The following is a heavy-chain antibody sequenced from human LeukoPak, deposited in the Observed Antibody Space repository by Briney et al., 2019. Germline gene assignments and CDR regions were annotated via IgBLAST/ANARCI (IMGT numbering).Heavy chain of an antibody. CDR1: GYTLTELS. V-gene: IGHV1-24*01. J-gene: IGHJ4*02. Sequence: GASVKVSCKVSGYTLTELSVHWVRQAPGKGLEWMGGFDPEDGETIYAQKFQGRVTMTEDTSTDTAYMELSSLRSEDTAVYYCATFGRYGGNSDYFDYWGQGTLVTVSS. CDR3: ATFGRYGGNSDYFDY. CDR2: FDPEDGET. D-gene: IGHD4-23*01.